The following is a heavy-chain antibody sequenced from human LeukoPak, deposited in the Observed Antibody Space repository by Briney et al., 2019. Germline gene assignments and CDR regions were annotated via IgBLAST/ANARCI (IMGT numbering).Heavy chain of an antibody. CDR3: ARGGLHRLWFGEF. CDR1: GFNFSNYS. CDR2: ISSSSSFI. J-gene: IGHJ4*02. Sequence: GGSLRLACAASGFNFSNYSMKWVRQAPGRGLEWVSSISSSSSFIYYADSVKGRFTISRDNAKNSLYLQMNSLRADDTAVYYCARGGLHRLWFGEFWGQGTLVTVSS. V-gene: IGHV3-21*04. D-gene: IGHD3-10*01.